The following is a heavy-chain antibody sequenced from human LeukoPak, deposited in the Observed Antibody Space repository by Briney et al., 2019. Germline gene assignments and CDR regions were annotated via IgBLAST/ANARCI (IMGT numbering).Heavy chain of an antibody. CDR3: AKCTQLVGLYYFDY. Sequence: GGSLRLSCAASGFTFSRFGMHWVRQAPGKGLEWVAVIWYDGSNKDYADSVKGRFTISRDNSKNTLFLQMNSLRAEDTAVYYCAKCTQLVGLYYFDYWGQGTLVTVSS. J-gene: IGHJ4*02. V-gene: IGHV3-33*06. CDR2: IWYDGSNK. D-gene: IGHD6-13*01. CDR1: GFTFSRFG.